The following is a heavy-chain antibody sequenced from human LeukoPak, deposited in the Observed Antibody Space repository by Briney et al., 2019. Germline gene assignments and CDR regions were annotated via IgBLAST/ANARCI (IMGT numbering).Heavy chain of an antibody. J-gene: IGHJ5*02. V-gene: IGHV1-2*02. CDR3: ARSEIFGVVVASGP. Sequence: AASVKVSCKASGYTFTGYYMHWVRQAPGQGLEWMGWINPNSGGTNYAQKFQGRVTMTRDTSISTAYMELSRLRSDDTAVYYCARSEIFGVVVASGPWGQGTLVTVSS. CDR1: GYTFTGYY. CDR2: INPNSGGT. D-gene: IGHD3-3*01.